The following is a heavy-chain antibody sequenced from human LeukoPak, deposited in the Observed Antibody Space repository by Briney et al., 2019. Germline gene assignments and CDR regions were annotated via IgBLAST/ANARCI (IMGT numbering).Heavy chain of an antibody. D-gene: IGHD1-14*01. CDR3: ARESDNDY. CDR2: IWYDGGNK. CDR1: GFTFISYA. V-gene: IGHV3-33*01. Sequence: GRSLRLSCAASGFTFISYAMHLVRQAPGKGLGCVAGIWYDGGNKYYTDSVKGRFTISRDNAKNALYLQMNSLRAEDTAVYYCARESDNDYWGKGTLVTVSS. J-gene: IGHJ4*02.